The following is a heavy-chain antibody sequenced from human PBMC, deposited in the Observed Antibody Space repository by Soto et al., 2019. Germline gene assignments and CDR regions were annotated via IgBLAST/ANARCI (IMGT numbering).Heavy chain of an antibody. V-gene: IGHV3-23*01. D-gene: IGHD2-15*01. J-gene: IGHJ4*02. Sequence: GGSLRLSCAASGFTFSSYAMSWVRQAPGKGLEWVSAISGSGGSTYYADSVKGRFTISRDNSKNTLYLQMNSLRAEDTAVYYCETRDAYTPKAPFDYWGQGTLVTVSS. CDR2: ISGSGGST. CDR3: ETRDAYTPKAPFDY. CDR1: GFTFSSYA.